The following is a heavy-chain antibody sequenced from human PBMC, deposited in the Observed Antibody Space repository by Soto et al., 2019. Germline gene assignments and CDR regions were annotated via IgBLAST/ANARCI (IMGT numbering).Heavy chain of an antibody. V-gene: IGHV1-69*12. J-gene: IGHJ3*02. Sequence: QVHLVQSGAEVKKPGSSVKVSCKAPGGTFSNHAINWVRQAPGQGLEWVGRIIPIFTTTNYAQKFQGRASMNADESTSTAYMELRSLKHDDTAVYYCAREVAADGTFREDVFDIWGQETLVTVSS. D-gene: IGHD6-13*01. CDR3: AREVAADGTFREDVFDI. CDR1: GGTFSNHA. CDR2: IIPIFTTT.